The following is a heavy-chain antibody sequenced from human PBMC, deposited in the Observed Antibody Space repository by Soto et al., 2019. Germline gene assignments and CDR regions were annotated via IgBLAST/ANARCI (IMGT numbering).Heavy chain of an antibody. CDR3: ARRAETNGWNGFGADKYYFDF. V-gene: IGHV1-8*01. D-gene: IGHD1-1*01. CDR1: GYTFTSYD. CDR2: MNPSTGNS. Sequence: GASVKVSCKASGYTFTSYDIYWVRQATGQGLEWMRWMNPSTGNSGYAQKFQGRVTMTSDTSISTAHMELSSLRSEDTAVYYCARRAETNGWNGFGADKYYFDFWGQGTLVTVSS. J-gene: IGHJ4*02.